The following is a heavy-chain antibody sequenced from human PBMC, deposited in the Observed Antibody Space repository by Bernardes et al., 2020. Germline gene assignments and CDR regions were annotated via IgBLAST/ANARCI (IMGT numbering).Heavy chain of an antibody. CDR2: ISSNGGST. CDR3: VKDQYCGSTSCYTPFDY. CDR1: GFTFSRYS. V-gene: IGHV3-64D*06. D-gene: IGHD2-2*02. J-gene: IGHJ4*02. Sequence: GSLRLSCSVSGFTFSRYSMHWVRQAPGKGLEYVSTISSNGGSTYYADSVKGRFTISRDNSKNTLYLQMTSLRAEDTAVYYCVKDQYCGSTSCYTPFDYWGQGTVVTVSS.